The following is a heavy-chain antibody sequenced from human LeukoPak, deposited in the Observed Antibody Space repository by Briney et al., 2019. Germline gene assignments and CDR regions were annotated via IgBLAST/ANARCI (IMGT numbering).Heavy chain of an antibody. J-gene: IGHJ4*02. D-gene: IGHD3-22*01. CDR1: GGSISSYY. V-gene: IGHV4-59*01. CDR3: ARWASGYYSYFDY. Sequence: SETLSLTCTVSGGSISSYYWSWIRRPPGKGLEWIGYIYYSGSTNYNPSLKSRVTISVDTSKNQFSLKLSSVTAADTAVYYCARWASGYYSYFDYWGQGTLVTVSS. CDR2: IYYSGST.